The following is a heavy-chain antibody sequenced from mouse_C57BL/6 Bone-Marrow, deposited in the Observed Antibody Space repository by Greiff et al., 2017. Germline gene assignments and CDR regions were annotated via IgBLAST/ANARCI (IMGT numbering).Heavy chain of an antibody. CDR3: ARASITTGAYAMDY. CDR2: IYPSDSET. J-gene: IGHJ4*01. V-gene: IGHV1-61*01. CDR1: GYTFTSYW. Sequence: QVQLQQPGAELVRPGSSVKLSCKASGYTFTSYWLDWVTQRPGQGLEWIGNIYPSDSETHYNQKFKDKATLTVDKSSSTAYMQLSSLTSEDSAVYYCARASITTGAYAMDYWGQGTSVTVSS. D-gene: IGHD1-1*01.